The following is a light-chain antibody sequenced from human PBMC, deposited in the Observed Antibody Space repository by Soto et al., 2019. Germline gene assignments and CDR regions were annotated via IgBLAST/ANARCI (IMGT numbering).Light chain of an antibody. J-gene: IGLJ1*01. Sequence: QSVLTHPPSVTPPTGQTVTIPCNATSSHIGAGSDVHWYKHLPGAAPKLLIYINKSRPSGVPDRCAGSKSGSSASLTITGLQAEDEAQNERQTYDISLSGSYVFGTGTKVT. V-gene: IGLV1-40*01. CDR1: SSHIGAGSD. CDR2: INK. CDR3: QTYDISLSGSYV.